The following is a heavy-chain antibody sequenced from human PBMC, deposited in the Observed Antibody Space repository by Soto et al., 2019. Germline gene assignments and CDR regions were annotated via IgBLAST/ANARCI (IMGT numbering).Heavy chain of an antibody. Sequence: AASVKVSCKTSGYTFSNYGITWVRQAPGQPLEWLGWISLYSDGTNYAQKFQGRVSMTTDTSTTTAYMELRSLRSDDTAVYYCARVVPGAEAWFGPWGQGILVTVSS. CDR2: ISLYSDGT. J-gene: IGHJ5*02. V-gene: IGHV1-18*01. CDR3: ARVVPGAEAWFGP. CDR1: GYTFSNYG. D-gene: IGHD2-2*01.